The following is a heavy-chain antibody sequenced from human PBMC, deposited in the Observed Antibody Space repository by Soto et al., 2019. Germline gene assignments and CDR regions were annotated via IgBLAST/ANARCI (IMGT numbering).Heavy chain of an antibody. D-gene: IGHD3-3*01. J-gene: IGHJ5*02. CDR3: SRGYDFWSGLNWFDT. Sequence: CVRRTVSGVTSVDGGYYRSFIRQHPGKGLEWIGYIYYSGSTYYNPSLKSRVTISVDTSKNQFSLKLSSVTAADTAVYYCSRGYDFWSGLNWFDTWGQPTLVTGS. CDR2: IYYSGST. CDR1: GVTSVDGGYY. V-gene: IGHV4-31*02.